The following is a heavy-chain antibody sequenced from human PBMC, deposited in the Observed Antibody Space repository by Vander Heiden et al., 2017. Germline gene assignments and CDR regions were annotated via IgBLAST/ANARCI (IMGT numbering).Heavy chain of an antibody. CDR1: GFSFQDNA. J-gene: IGHJ4*02. Sequence: DVQLVASGGGLLQPGRSRRLSWTASGFSFQDNAMHWVRQTPGKGLEWVSGIFWNSDIIGYADSVKGRFTISRDNAKKSLYLQMNSLRAEDTAIYYCVKVGYYGDYFDHWGQGTLVTVS. D-gene: IGHD3-16*01. CDR3: VKVGYYGDYFDH. V-gene: IGHV3-9*01. CDR2: IFWNSDII.